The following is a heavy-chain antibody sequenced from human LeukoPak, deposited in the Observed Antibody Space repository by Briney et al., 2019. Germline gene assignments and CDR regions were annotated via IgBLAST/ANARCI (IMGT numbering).Heavy chain of an antibody. V-gene: IGHV4-59*01. CDR3: ARSRFDFWSGYYEY. CDR2: IYYLGSI. Sequence: SETLSLTCTVSGGSINRYYWSWSRQPPGKGVEWIGHIYYLGSINYNPSLSSRVTISIDTSKNQFSLKLSSVIAADTAVYYCARSRFDFWSGYYEYWGQGTLVTVSS. D-gene: IGHD3-3*01. CDR1: GGSINRYY. J-gene: IGHJ4*02.